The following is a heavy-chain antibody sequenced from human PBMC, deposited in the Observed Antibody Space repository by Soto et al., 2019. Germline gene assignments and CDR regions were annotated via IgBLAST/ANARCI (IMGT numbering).Heavy chain of an antibody. CDR3: ARQAGIAAAGPNH. D-gene: IGHD6-13*01. Sequence: QVQLQQWGAGLLKPSETLSLTCAVYGGSFSGYYWSWIRQPPWKGLEWIGEINHSGSTNYNPSLKSRVTISVDTSKNQFSLKLSSVTAADTAVYYCARQAGIAAAGPNHWGQGTLVTVSS. CDR2: INHSGST. V-gene: IGHV4-34*01. CDR1: GGSFSGYY. J-gene: IGHJ4*02.